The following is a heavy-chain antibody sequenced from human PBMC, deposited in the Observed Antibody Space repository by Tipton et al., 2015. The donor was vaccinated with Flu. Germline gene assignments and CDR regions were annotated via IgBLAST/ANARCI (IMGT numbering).Heavy chain of an antibody. J-gene: IGHJ4*02. CDR2: VNPKSGGT. V-gene: IGHV1-2*02. D-gene: IGHD5-12*01. CDR3: ARSIVATVEDY. CDR1: GYTFTGYY. Sequence: QVQLVQSGAEVKKPGASVKVSCKASGYTFTGYYVHWVRQAPGQGLEWMGWVNPKSGGTKYAQKFQGRVTMTRDTSISTAYMELNSLTSDDTAVYYCARSIVATVEDYWGQGTLVTVSS.